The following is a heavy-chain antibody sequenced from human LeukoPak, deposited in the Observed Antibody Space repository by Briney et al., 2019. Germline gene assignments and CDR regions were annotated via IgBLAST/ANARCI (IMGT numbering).Heavy chain of an antibody. CDR3: ARVPSYNGAEGFYYYGLDV. J-gene: IGHJ6*02. CDR2: INPISGNT. V-gene: IGHV1-8*01. CDR1: GYTFTSYD. Sequence: ASVKVSCKASGYTFTSYDINWVRRATGQGPEWMGWINPISGNTGYAQKLQGRVTMTRDNSISTAYMELSSLTSEDTAVYYCARVPSYNGAEGFYYYGLDVWGHGTTVTVTS. D-gene: IGHD2-8*01.